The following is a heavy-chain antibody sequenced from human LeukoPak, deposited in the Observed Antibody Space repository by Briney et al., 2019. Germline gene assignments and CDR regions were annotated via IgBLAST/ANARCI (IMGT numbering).Heavy chain of an antibody. Sequence: GASVKVSCKASGGTFSSYAISWVRQAPGQGLEWMGGIIPIFGTANYAQKFQGRVTITRNTSISTAYMELSSLRSEDTAVYYCAVSSGWPTPDAFDIWGQGTMVTVSS. V-gene: IGHV1-69*05. J-gene: IGHJ3*02. CDR3: AVSSGWPTPDAFDI. D-gene: IGHD6-19*01. CDR1: GGTFSSYA. CDR2: IIPIFGTA.